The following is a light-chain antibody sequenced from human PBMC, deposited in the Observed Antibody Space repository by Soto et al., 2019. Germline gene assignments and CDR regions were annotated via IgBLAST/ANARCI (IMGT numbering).Light chain of an antibody. Sequence: IQLTQSPSSLSASVGDRVTITCRAGQGISSSLAWYQQKPGKAPNLLISAASTLQTGVPSRFSGSGSGTDFALTISSLQPEDFATYYCQQIDSYPRTFGQGTRWISN. CDR3: QQIDSYPRT. CDR2: AAS. V-gene: IGKV1-9*01. J-gene: IGKJ1*01. CDR1: QGISSS.